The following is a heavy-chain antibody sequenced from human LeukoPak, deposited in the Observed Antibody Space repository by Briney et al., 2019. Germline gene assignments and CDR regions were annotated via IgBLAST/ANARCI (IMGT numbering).Heavy chain of an antibody. J-gene: IGHJ5*02. V-gene: IGHV1-2*02. CDR3: ARDTCSSTSCYTPLGWFDP. CDR1: GYTFTGYY. D-gene: IGHD2-2*02. CDR2: INPNSGGT. Sequence: GASVKVSCKASGYTFTGYYMHWVRQAPGQGLEWMGWINPNSGGTNYAQKFQGRVTMTRDTSISTAYMELSRLRSDDTAVYYCARDTCSSTSCYTPLGWFDPWGQGTLVTVSS.